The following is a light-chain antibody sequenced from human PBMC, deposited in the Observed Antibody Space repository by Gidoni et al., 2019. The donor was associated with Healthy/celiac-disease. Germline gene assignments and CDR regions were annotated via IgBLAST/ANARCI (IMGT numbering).Light chain of an antibody. J-gene: IGKJ1*01. CDR3: QQYGSSPRT. CDR1: PSVSSSY. V-gene: IGKV3-20*01. Sequence: EIVLTQSPGTLSLSPGERATLSCRASPSVSSSYLAWYQQKPGQAPRLLIYGASSRATGIPDRFSGSGSGTDFTRTISRLEPEDFAVYYCQQYGSSPRTFGQGTKVEIK. CDR2: GAS.